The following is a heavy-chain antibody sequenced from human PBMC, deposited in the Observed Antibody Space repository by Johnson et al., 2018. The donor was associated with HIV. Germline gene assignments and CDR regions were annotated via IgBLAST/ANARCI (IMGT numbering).Heavy chain of an antibody. CDR2: ISFDGSYK. CDR3: ATDVPSAPYYNAFDI. J-gene: IGHJ3*02. CDR1: GFTFSNAW. D-gene: IGHD1-26*01. V-gene: IGHV3-30*14. Sequence: QVQLVESGGGVVQPGTSLRLSCAVSGFTFSNAWMRWVRQAPGKGLEWVAVISFDGSYKYYADSVKGRFTLSRDSSKNTLYLQMGSLKTEDTAVYYCATDVPSAPYYNAFDIWGQGTMVTVSS.